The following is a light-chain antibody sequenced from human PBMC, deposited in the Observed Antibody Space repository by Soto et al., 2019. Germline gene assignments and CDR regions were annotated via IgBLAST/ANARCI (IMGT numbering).Light chain of an antibody. Sequence: QSVLIQPASVSGSPGQSITIACIGTNSDVGTYDYVSWYQQHPGKAPKLIIFDVTNRPSGVSNRFSGSKSGNTASLTISGLQADDEADYFCSSYATSSIRVFGGGTKLTVL. J-gene: IGLJ3*02. CDR2: DVT. CDR3: SSYATSSIRV. CDR1: NSDVGTYDY. V-gene: IGLV2-14*01.